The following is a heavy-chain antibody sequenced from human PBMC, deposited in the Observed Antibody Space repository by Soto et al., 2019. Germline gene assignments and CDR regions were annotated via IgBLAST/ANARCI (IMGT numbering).Heavy chain of an antibody. Sequence: ASVKVSCKASGYTFTSYYMQLVRQAPVQGLEWMGIINPSGGSTSYAQKFQGRVTMTRDTSTSTVYMELSSLRSEDTAVYYCARGGAEGLHVREDYLFDYWGQGTLVTVSS. CDR1: GYTFTSYY. CDR2: INPSGGST. J-gene: IGHJ4*02. V-gene: IGHV1-46*03. CDR3: ARGGAEGLHVREDYLFDY. D-gene: IGHD2-21*02.